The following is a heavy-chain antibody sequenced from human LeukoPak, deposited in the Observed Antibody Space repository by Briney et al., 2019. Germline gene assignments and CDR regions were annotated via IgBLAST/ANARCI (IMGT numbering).Heavy chain of an antibody. D-gene: IGHD3-10*01. V-gene: IGHV3-74*01. Sequence: GGSLTHSRAASGFTFITYRMHCVRQAPGKALVWGSSLNSDGSTTTYADSVKRRITISRDNAKSMVYLQMNSLRAEDTAVYYCARAFGSGSQVINYFDFWGQGTLVTVSS. J-gene: IGHJ4*02. CDR2: LNSDGSTT. CDR1: GFTFITYR. CDR3: ARAFGSGSQVINYFDF.